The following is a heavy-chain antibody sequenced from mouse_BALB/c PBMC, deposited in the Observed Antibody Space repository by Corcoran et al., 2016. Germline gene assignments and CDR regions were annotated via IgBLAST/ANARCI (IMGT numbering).Heavy chain of an antibody. V-gene: IGHV14-3*02. CDR3: GRSREGNYVFS. J-gene: IGHJ2*01. D-gene: IGHD2-1*01. Sequence: EVQLPQSGAELVKPGASVKLSCTASGFNIKDTYMHWVKQRPEQGLEWIGRIDPANGNTKYDQKCQGKATMTSDTSSNTVYLQLSSLTSEATAVYYCGRSREGNYVFSWGQGTTLTVSS. CDR2: IDPANGNT. CDR1: GFNIKDTY.